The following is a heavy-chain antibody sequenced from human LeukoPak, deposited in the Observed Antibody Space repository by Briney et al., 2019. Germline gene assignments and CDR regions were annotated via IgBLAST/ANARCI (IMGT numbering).Heavy chain of an antibody. V-gene: IGHV3-7*01. CDR1: GLTFSSYW. CDR3: AREGGQTHFDY. J-gene: IGHJ4*02. Sequence: PGGSLRLSCAASGLTFSSYWMSWVRQAPGKGLEWVANIKQDGSEKYYVDSVKGRFTISRDNAKNSLYLQMNSLRAEDTAVYYCAREGGQTHFDYWGQGTLVTVSS. CDR2: IKQDGSEK. D-gene: IGHD2-15*01.